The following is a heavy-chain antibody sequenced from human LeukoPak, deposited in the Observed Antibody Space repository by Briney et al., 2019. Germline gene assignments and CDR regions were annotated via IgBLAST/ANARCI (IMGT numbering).Heavy chain of an antibody. Sequence: GGSLRLSRAASGFTFSSYAMSWVRQAPGKGLEWVSAISGSGGSTYYADSVKGRFTISRDNSKNTLYLQMNSLRAEDTAVYYCAKVDDSSGYYYYYYGMDVWGQGTTVTVSS. CDR2: ISGSGGST. J-gene: IGHJ6*02. D-gene: IGHD3-22*01. CDR3: AKVDDSSGYYYYYYGMDV. CDR1: GFTFSSYA. V-gene: IGHV3-23*01.